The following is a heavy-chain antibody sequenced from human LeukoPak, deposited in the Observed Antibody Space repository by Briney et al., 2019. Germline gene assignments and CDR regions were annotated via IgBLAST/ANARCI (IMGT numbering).Heavy chain of an antibody. CDR2: INHSGGA. CDR1: GGSISSSSYY. Sequence: PSETLSLTCTVSGGSISSSSYYWGWIRQPPGKGLEWIGEINHSGGANYNPSLKSRVTISVDTSKNQFSLKLSSVTAADTAVYYCARHNYDSSGYYSRPYYFDYWGQGTLVTVSS. J-gene: IGHJ4*02. CDR3: ARHNYDSSGYYSRPYYFDY. V-gene: IGHV4-39*01. D-gene: IGHD3-22*01.